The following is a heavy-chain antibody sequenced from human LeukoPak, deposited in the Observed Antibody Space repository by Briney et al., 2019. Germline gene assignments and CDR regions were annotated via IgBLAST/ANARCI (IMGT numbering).Heavy chain of an antibody. CDR2: IYYSGST. J-gene: IGHJ6*03. V-gene: IGHV4-59*01. CDR3: ARDRRHDYVWGSYRLEYYMDV. Sequence: PSETLSLTCTVSGGSISSYYWSWIRQPPGKGLEWIGYIYYSGSTNYNPSLKSRVTISVDTSKNQFSLKLSSVTAADTAVYYCARDRRHDYVWGSYRLEYYMDVWGKGTTVTVSS. CDR1: GGSISSYY. D-gene: IGHD3-16*02.